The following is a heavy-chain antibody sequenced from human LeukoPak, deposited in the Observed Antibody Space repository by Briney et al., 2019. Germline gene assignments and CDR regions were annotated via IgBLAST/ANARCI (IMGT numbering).Heavy chain of an antibody. J-gene: IGHJ6*03. Sequence: SETLSLTCTVSGYSISSGYYWGWIRQPPGKGLEWIGSIYHSGSTYYNPSFKSRVTISVDTSKNQFSLKLSSVTAADTAVYYCARGGSGWNYYYYYMDVWGKGTTVTISS. V-gene: IGHV4-38-2*02. D-gene: IGHD6-19*01. CDR2: IYHSGST. CDR3: ARGGSGWNYYYYYMDV. CDR1: GYSISSGYY.